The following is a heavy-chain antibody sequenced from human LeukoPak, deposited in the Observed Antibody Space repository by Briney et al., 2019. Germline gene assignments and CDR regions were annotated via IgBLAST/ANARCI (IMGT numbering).Heavy chain of an antibody. Sequence: GGSLRLSCAASGFTFSTYSMNWVRQAPGKGLEWVSAISGSGGSTYYADSVKGRFTISRDNSKNTLYLQMNSLRAEDTAVYYCAKDRRNYDFWSGYPPLDYWGQGTLVTVSS. CDR3: AKDRRNYDFWSGYPPLDY. V-gene: IGHV3-23*01. J-gene: IGHJ4*02. D-gene: IGHD3-3*01. CDR1: GFTFSTYS. CDR2: ISGSGGST.